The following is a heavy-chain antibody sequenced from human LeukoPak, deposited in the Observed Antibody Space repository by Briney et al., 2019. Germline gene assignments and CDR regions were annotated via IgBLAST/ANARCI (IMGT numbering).Heavy chain of an antibody. Sequence: ASVKVSCKASGYTFTSSGISWVRQAPGQGLEWMGWISAYNGNTNYAQKLQGRVTMTTDTSTSTAYMELRSLRSDDTAVYYCARDRVGYCSSTSCSHGAYWGQGTLVTVSS. J-gene: IGHJ4*02. V-gene: IGHV1-18*01. CDR1: GYTFTSSG. CDR2: ISAYNGNT. CDR3: ARDRVGYCSSTSCSHGAY. D-gene: IGHD2-2*01.